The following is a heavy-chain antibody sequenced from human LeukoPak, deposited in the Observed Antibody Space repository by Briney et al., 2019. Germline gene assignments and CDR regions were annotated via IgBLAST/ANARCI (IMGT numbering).Heavy chain of an antibody. CDR3: ARPTSGVRVGMVV. Sequence: PRGSLRLSCAASGFTVRSNNISCVPQTPGKGLERVSVIYSGGRTYYADSVKGRFTRSRDNSKNTVYLQRNSRRAEDTAVYYCARPTSGVRVGMVVWGQGTTVTVSS. CDR1: GFTVRSNN. V-gene: IGHV3-53*01. D-gene: IGHD3-10*01. J-gene: IGHJ6*02. CDR2: IYSGGRT.